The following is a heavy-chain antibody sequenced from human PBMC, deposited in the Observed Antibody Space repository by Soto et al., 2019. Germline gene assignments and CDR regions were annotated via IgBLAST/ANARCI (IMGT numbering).Heavy chain of an antibody. CDR1: GGSISSGDYY. D-gene: IGHD1-26*01. Sequence: SETLSLTCTVSGGSISSGDYYWSWIRQPPGKGLEWIAYIHHTGSPYYNLSLKSRLTISIDTSKNQFSLRLSSVTAADTAVYYCARSRHSGSYFFDYWGQGILVTVSS. V-gene: IGHV4-30-4*01. J-gene: IGHJ4*02. CDR3: ARSRHSGSYFFDY. CDR2: IHHTGSP.